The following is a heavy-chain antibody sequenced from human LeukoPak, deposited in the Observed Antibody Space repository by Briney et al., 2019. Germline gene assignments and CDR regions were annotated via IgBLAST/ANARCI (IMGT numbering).Heavy chain of an antibody. CDR2: INPNSGVT. J-gene: IGHJ3*02. V-gene: IGHV1-2*02. CDR1: GYTFTGYY. CDR3: ARYDFWSPTAFDI. D-gene: IGHD3-3*01. Sequence: GASVKVSCKASGYTFTGYYMHWVRQAPGQGLEWMGWINPNSGVTNYAQKFQGRVTMTRDTSISTAYMELSRPRSDDTAVYYCARYDFWSPTAFDIWGQGTMVIVSS.